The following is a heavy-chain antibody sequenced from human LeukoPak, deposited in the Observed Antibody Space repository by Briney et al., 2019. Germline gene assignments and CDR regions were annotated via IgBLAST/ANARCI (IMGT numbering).Heavy chain of an antibody. J-gene: IGHJ4*02. CDR2: ISSSGSTI. Sequence: GRSLRLSCAASGFTFSDYYMSWIRQAPGKGLDWVSYISSSGSTIYYADSVKGRFTISRDNAKNSLYLQMNSLRAEDTAVYYCARDRLRIFGVVTYMFDYWGQGTLVTVSS. D-gene: IGHD3-3*01. CDR1: GFTFSDYY. V-gene: IGHV3-11*01. CDR3: ARDRLRIFGVVTYMFDY.